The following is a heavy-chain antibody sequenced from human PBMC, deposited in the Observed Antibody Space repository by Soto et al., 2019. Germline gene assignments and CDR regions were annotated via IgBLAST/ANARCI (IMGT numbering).Heavy chain of an antibody. Sequence: ASVKVSCKASGYTFTSYAMHWVRQAPGQRLEWMGWINAGNGNTKYSQKFQGRVTITRDTSASTAYMELSSLRSEGTAVYYCARSLGSNDHLRYFEWSNWFDPWG. CDR1: GYTFTSYA. CDR2: INAGNGNT. D-gene: IGHD3-9*01. CDR3: ARSLGSNDHLRYFEWSNWFDP. J-gene: IGHJ5*02. V-gene: IGHV1-3*01.